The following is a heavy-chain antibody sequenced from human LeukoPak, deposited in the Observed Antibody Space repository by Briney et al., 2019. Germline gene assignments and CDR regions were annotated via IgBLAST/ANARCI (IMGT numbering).Heavy chain of an antibody. Sequence: PGGSLRLSCAASGFTFSSYAMSWVRQAPGKGLEWVSAISGSGGSTYYADSVKGRFTISRDNSKNTLSLQMSNLKTEDTAMYYCASKKPGPQPLGYWGQGTLVTVSS. CDR2: ISGSGGST. D-gene: IGHD6-13*01. V-gene: IGHV3-23*01. J-gene: IGHJ4*02. CDR1: GFTFSSYA. CDR3: ASKKPGPQPLGY.